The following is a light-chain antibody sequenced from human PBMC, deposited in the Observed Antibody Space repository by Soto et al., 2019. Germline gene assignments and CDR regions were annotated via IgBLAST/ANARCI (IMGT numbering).Light chain of an antibody. V-gene: IGKV3-15*01. CDR2: DAS. CDR1: QSISNT. CDR3: HQYGHWALT. J-gene: IGKJ1*01. Sequence: EIVMTQSPATLSVSPGESATLSCRASQSISNTLAWYQQKPGQAPRLLIHDASTRATGVPARFSGRASGTEFALTSSDPQAEDVAVYYWHQYGHWALTFGQGTKVEIK.